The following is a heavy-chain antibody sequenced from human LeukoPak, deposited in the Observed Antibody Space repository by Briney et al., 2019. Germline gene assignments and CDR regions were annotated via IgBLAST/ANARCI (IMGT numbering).Heavy chain of an antibody. CDR2: FDPEDGET. V-gene: IGHV1-24*01. Sequence: ASVKVSCKASGYTFTSYGISWVRQAPGQGLEWMGGFDPEDGETIYAQKFQGRVTMTEDTSTDTAYMELSSLRSEDTAVYYCATPRGYSYGSGGFDYWGQGTLVTVSS. D-gene: IGHD5-18*01. CDR1: GYTFTSYG. CDR3: ATPRGYSYGSGGFDY. J-gene: IGHJ4*02.